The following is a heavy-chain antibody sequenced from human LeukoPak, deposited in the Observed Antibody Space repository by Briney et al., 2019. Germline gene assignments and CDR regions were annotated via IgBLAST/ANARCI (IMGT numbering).Heavy chain of an antibody. CDR3: ARELPPRPMTTVTNALDI. Sequence: ASVKVSCKASGYTFTGYYLHWVRQAPGQGLEWMGWINPNSGDRNYAQKFWAWVTMTRDTTISTAYMELSRLRSDDTAVYYCARELPPRPMTTVTNALDIWGQGTMVTVSS. V-gene: IGHV1-2*04. J-gene: IGHJ3*02. CDR2: INPNSGDR. CDR1: GYTFTGYY. D-gene: IGHD4-17*01.